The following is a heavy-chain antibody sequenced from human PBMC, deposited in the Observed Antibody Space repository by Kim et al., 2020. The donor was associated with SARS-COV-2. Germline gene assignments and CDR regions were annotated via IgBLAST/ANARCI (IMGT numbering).Heavy chain of an antibody. J-gene: IGHJ4*02. CDR3: AKGSISPFDY. CDR2: ISGSGSST. D-gene: IGHD3-3*02. CDR1: GFTFSSYA. V-gene: IGHV3-23*01. Sequence: GGSLRLSCAASGFTFSSYAMSWVRQAPGKGLEWVSVISGSGSSTYYADSVKGRFTISRDNSKNTLYLQRNSLRAADTAVYYRAKGSISPFDYWGQGTLVTISS.